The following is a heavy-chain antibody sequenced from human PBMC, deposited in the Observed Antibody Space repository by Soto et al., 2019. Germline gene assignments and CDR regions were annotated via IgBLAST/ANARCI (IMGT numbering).Heavy chain of an antibody. CDR2: ITSSSSPV. CDR1: GFTFSTYS. V-gene: IGHV3-48*02. J-gene: IGHJ6*02. CDR3: TRRKRYCSSATCSDYSYGLDV. D-gene: IGHD2-2*01. Sequence: PGGSLRLSCAASGFTFSTYSMTWVRQAPGKGLEWVSYITSSSSPVYYADSVKGRFTISRDNARNSLYLQMNSLRDEDTAVYYFTRRKRYCSSATCSDYSYGLDVWGQGTTVTVSS.